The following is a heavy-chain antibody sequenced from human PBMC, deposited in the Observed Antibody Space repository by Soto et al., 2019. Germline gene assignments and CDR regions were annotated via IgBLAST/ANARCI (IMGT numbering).Heavy chain of an antibody. D-gene: IGHD6-19*01. CDR1: GFTVSSNY. J-gene: IGHJ4*02. V-gene: IGHV3-53*05. Sequence: PGGSLRLSCAASGFTVSSNYMTWVRQAPGKGLEWVSAIYSGGSTYYADSVKGRFTISRDNSKNTLYLQMGSLRAEDMAVYYCARANSGWYGPFDYWGQGTLVTVSS. CDR3: ARANSGWYGPFDY. CDR2: IYSGGST.